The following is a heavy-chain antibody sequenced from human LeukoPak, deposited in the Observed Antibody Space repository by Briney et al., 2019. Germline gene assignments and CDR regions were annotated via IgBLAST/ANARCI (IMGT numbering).Heavy chain of an antibody. D-gene: IGHD6-19*01. CDR1: GYTFTSYG. Sequence: ASVKVSCKASGYTFTSYGISWVRQAPGQGLEWMGWISAYNSNTNYAQKLQGRVTMTTDTSTSTAYMELRSLRSDDTAVYYCARDAGIAVAGPLGLDYWGQGTLVTVSS. J-gene: IGHJ4*02. CDR3: ARDAGIAVAGPLGLDY. V-gene: IGHV1-18*01. CDR2: ISAYNSNT.